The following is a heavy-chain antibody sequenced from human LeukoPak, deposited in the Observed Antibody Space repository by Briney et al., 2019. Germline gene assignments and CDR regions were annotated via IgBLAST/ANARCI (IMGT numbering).Heavy chain of an antibody. J-gene: IGHJ3*02. CDR2: IYYSGST. Sequence: SETLSLTCTVSGGSISSSSYYWGWIRQPPGKGLEWIGSIYYSGSTYYNPSLKSRVTISVDTSKNQFSLKLSSVTATDTAVYYCARLRKDIVVVPAASDAFDIWGQGTMVTVSS. CDR1: GGSISSSSYY. D-gene: IGHD2-2*01. V-gene: IGHV4-39*01. CDR3: ARLRKDIVVVPAASDAFDI.